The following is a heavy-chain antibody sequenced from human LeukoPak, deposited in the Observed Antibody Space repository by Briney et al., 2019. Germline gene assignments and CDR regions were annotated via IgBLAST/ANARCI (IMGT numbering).Heavy chain of an antibody. Sequence: ASVKVSYKASGYTFTGYYMHWVRQAPGQGLEWMGWINPNSGGTNYAQKFQGRVTMTRDTSISTAYMELSRLRSDDTAVYYCARGLVVVAATGLVWFDPWGQGTLVTVSS. CDR2: INPNSGGT. CDR3: ARGLVVVAATGLVWFDP. J-gene: IGHJ5*02. V-gene: IGHV1-2*02. CDR1: GYTFTGYY. D-gene: IGHD2-15*01.